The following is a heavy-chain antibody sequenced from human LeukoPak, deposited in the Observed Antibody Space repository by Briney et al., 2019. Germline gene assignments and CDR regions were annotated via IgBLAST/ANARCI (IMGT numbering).Heavy chain of an antibody. CDR1: GYTFTSYD. CDR3: ARSDIVGATSREY. Sequence: ASVKVFCKASGYTFTSYDLSWVRQAPGQGLEWMGWISAYAQKLQGRVTMTTDTSTSTAYMELRSLRSDDTAVYYCARSDIVGATSREYWGQATQVTVSS. CDR2: ISAY. D-gene: IGHD1-26*01. V-gene: IGHV1-18*01. J-gene: IGHJ1*01.